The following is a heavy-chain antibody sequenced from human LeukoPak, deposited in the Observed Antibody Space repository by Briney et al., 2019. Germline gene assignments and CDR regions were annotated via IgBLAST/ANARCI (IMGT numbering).Heavy chain of an antibody. CDR3: SRGVITGAAYFDY. CDR2: IQSKTFGGTT. Sequence: GGSLRLSCTTSGFIFGDHGVSWFRQAPGKGPEWVGFIQSKTFGGTTQYAASVKGRFSISRDDSKSMAYLQMNSLKTEDTAMYYCSRGVITGAAYFDYWGQGTLVTVSS. J-gene: IGHJ4*02. V-gene: IGHV3-49*03. D-gene: IGHD1-20*01. CDR1: GFIFGDHG.